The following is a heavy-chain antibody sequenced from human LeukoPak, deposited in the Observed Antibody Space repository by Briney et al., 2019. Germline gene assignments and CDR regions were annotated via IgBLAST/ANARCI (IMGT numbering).Heavy chain of an antibody. CDR3: ARRGGYQLLGNWFDP. V-gene: IGHV4-34*01. D-gene: IGHD2-2*01. CDR2: IYYSGST. J-gene: IGHJ5*02. Sequence: SETLSLTCAVYGGSFSGYYWSWIRQPPGKGLEWIGSIYYSGSTYYNPSLKSRVTISVDTSKNQFSLKLSSVTAADTAVYYCARRGGYQLLGNWFDPWGQGTLVTVSS. CDR1: GGSFSGYY.